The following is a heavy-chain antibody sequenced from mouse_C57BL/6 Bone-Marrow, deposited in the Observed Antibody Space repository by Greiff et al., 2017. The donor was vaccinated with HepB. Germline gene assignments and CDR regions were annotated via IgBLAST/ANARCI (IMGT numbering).Heavy chain of an antibody. Sequence: EVKLQESGGGLVKPGGSLKLSCAASGFTFSDYGMHWVRQAPEKVLEWVAYISSGSSTIYYADTVKGRFTISRDNAKNTLFLQMTSLRSEDTAMYYCARERATVVAHYYAMDYWGQGTSVTVSS. V-gene: IGHV5-17*01. CDR1: GFTFSDYG. CDR2: ISSGSSTI. CDR3: ARERATVVAHYYAMDY. J-gene: IGHJ4*01. D-gene: IGHD1-1*01.